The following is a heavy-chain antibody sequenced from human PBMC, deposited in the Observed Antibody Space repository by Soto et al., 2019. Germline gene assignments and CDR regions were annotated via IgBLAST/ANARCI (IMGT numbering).Heavy chain of an antibody. J-gene: IGHJ6*03. CDR3: ARDYLGYCSGGSCYPAYYYYMDV. V-gene: IGHV3-33*01. CDR2: IWYDGSNK. D-gene: IGHD2-15*01. CDR1: GFTFSSYG. Sequence: GGSLRLSCAASGFTFSSYGMHWVRQAPGKGLEWVAVIWYDGSNKYYADSVKDRFTISRDNSKNTLYLQMNSLRAEDTAVYYCARDYLGYCSGGSCYPAYYYYMDVWGKGTTVTVSS.